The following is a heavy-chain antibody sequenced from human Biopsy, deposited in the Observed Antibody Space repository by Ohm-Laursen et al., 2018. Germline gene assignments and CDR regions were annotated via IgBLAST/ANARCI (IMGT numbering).Heavy chain of an antibody. CDR3: ARGPFGVATIG. V-gene: IGHV3-33*08. CDR2: IFYDGSNT. CDR1: GFTFNNYG. Sequence: SLRLSCTASGFTFNNYGMQWVRQAPGKGLEWVAFIFYDGSNTYYADSVKGRFTISRDSSKNTLYLQMNSLRVEDTAVYYCARGPFGVATIGRGQGTLVTVSS. J-gene: IGHJ4*02. D-gene: IGHD5-24*01.